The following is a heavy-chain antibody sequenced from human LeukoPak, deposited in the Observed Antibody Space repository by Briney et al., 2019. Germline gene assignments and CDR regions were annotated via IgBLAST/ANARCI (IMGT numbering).Heavy chain of an antibody. V-gene: IGHV3-48*03. D-gene: IGHD4-23*01. CDR1: GFSFSAFE. CDR3: ARNGGNSNWYFDL. J-gene: IGHJ2*01. Sequence: GGSLRLSCAASGFSFSAFEMDWVRQAPGKGLEWVSYISRSAGSTTYYADSVKGRFTISRDNAKNSLFLQMNSLRVEDTALYYCARNGGNSNWYFDLWGRGTLVTVSS. CDR2: ISRSAGSTT.